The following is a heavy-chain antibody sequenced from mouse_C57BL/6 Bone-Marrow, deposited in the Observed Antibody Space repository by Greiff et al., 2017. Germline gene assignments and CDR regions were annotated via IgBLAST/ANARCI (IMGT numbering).Heavy chain of an antibody. CDR2: IHPNSGST. J-gene: IGHJ2*01. V-gene: IGHV1-64*01. CDR3: GRSDYCGGSFGF. Sequence: QVQLQQPGAELVKPGASVKLSCKASGYTFTSYWMHWVKQRPGQGLEWIGMIHPNSGSTNYNEKFKSKATLTVDKSSSTAYMQLSSLTSEDSAVYDCGRSDYCGGSFGFWGQGTTLTVSA. CDR1: GYTFTSYW. D-gene: IGHD1-1*01.